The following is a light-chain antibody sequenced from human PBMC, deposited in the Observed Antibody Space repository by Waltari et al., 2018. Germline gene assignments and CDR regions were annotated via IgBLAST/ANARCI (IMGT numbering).Light chain of an antibody. J-gene: IGKJ4*01. CDR2: SGS. CDR1: QDIGSY. Sequence: AIRITQSPPSLSASRGDRVTFTCRASQDIGSYLAWYQQPPGKAPNLLIYSGSTLHTGVPSRVSGGGSGTNFTLTITCVQPDDFATYYCQQYYSSPPTFGGGS. CDR3: QQYYSSPPT. V-gene: IGKV1-8*01.